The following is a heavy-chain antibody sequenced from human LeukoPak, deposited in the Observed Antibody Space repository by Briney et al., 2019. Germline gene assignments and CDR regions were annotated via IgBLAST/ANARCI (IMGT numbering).Heavy chain of an antibody. CDR2: ITGSVVNT. CDR3: AKDYTGSSDN. CDR1: GASLSTYY. J-gene: IGHJ4*02. V-gene: IGHV3-23*01. Sequence: ETLSLTCIVSGASLSTYYGTWVRQAPGKGLEWVSTITGSVVNTYYADSVKGRFTISRDNSKSMLYLQMNSLRAEDTALYYCAKDYTGSSDNWGQGTLVTVSS. D-gene: IGHD2-15*01.